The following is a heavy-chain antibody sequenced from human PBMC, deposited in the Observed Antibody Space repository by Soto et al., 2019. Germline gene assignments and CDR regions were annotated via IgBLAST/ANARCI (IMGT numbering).Heavy chain of an antibody. CDR1: GFTFSRYG. V-gene: IGHV3-30*19. J-gene: IGHJ4*02. CDR2: IWYDGSDK. D-gene: IGHD3-22*01. CDR3: ARDYYKYYDSSGYYRSPAY. Sequence: TGGSLRLSCAASGFTFSRYGSHWVRQAPGKGLEWVAVIWYDGSDKDYADSVKGRFTISRDNSRNTLFLQMNSLRAEDTAVYYCARDYYKYYDSSGYYRSPAYWGQGTLVTVSS.